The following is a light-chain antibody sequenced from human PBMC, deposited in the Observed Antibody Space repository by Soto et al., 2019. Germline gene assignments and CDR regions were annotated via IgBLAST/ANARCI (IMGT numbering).Light chain of an antibody. CDR1: QSVSSN. CDR3: QQYINWPRT. J-gene: IGKJ2*01. Sequence: EIVMTQSPATLSVSPGETATLSCRASQSVSSNLAWYQQKPGQAPRLLIYVASTRATGIPARFTGSGSGTEFTLTISSLQSEDFAVYHCQQYINWPRTFGQGTKLEIK. CDR2: VAS. V-gene: IGKV3-15*01.